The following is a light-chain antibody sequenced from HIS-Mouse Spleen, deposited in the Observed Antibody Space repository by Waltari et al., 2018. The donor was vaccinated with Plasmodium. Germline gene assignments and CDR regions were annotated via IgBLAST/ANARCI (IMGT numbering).Light chain of an antibody. V-gene: IGLV3-21*03. Sequence: SYQLTPQPSVSLSPGKPARITCPGDPLPNNNAFWYQQKSGQAPVLVVYDDSDRPSGIPERFSGSNSGNTATLTISRVEAGDEADYYCQVWDSSSDHYVFGTGTKVTVL. CDR1: PLPNNN. J-gene: IGLJ1*01. CDR3: QVWDSSSDHYV. CDR2: DDS.